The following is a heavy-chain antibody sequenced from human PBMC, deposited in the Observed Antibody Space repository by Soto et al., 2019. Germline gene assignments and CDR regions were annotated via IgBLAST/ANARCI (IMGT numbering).Heavy chain of an antibody. D-gene: IGHD3-10*01. Sequence: SETLSLTCTVSGGSISSGDYYWSWIRQPQGKGREWIGYIYYSGSTYYNPSLKSRVTISVDTSKNQFSLKLSSVTAADTAVYYCARDPLDYYGSGSYYYYYGMDVWGQGTTVTVSS. J-gene: IGHJ6*02. CDR3: ARDPLDYYGSGSYYYYYGMDV. V-gene: IGHV4-30-4*01. CDR1: GGSISSGDYY. CDR2: IYYSGST.